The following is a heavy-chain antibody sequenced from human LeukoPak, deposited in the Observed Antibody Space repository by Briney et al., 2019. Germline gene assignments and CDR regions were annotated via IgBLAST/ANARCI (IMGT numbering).Heavy chain of an antibody. CDR2: ISTSGGST. CDR3: ANGYNYGLDY. V-gene: IGHV3-23*01. Sequence: PGGSLRLSCAASGFTFSSSAMSWVRQAPGQGLKWVSGISTSGGSTYYSDSVKGRFTISRDNSKNTLYLQMNSLRAEDTAVYYCANGYNYGLDYWGQGTLVTVSS. D-gene: IGHD5-18*01. J-gene: IGHJ4*02. CDR1: GFTFSSSA.